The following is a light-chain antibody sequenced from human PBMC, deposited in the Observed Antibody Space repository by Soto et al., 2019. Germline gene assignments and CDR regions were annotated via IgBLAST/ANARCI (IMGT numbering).Light chain of an antibody. J-gene: IGLJ2*01. CDR3: SSYRSSSTYVV. CDR1: SSDVGGYNY. V-gene: IGLV2-14*01. CDR2: DVS. Sequence: QSASVSGSPGQSITISCTGTSSDVGGYNYVSWYQQHPGKAPKLMIYDVSNRPSGVSNRFSGSKSGNTASLTISGLQAEDEADYYCSSYRSSSTYVVFGGGTKVTVL.